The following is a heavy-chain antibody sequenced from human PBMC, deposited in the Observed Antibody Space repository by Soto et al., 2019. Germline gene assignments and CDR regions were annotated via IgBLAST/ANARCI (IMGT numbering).Heavy chain of an antibody. Sequence: ASVEVSCKASGYTFTSYGSSWVQHAPRQGLEWMGWISAYNGNTNYAQKLQGRVTMTTDTSTSSAYMELRSLRSDDTAVYYCARGGFYCTNGVCYFDYWGQGTLVTVSS. CDR3: ARGGFYCTNGVCYFDY. CDR1: GYTFTSYG. CDR2: ISAYNGNT. V-gene: IGHV1-18*01. J-gene: IGHJ4*02. D-gene: IGHD2-8*01.